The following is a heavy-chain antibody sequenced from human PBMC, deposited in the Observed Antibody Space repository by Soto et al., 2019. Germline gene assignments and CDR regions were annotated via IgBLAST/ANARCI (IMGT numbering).Heavy chain of an antibody. CDR2: ISYDGNNK. CDR3: ARDLWGYCGTDCYPLDV. Sequence: GGSLRLSCAASEFTFSNYAMHWVRQPPGKGLQWLAVISYDGNNKYYADSVEGRFTISRDNSKNTVYLQMNSLRLEDTAVYYCARDLWGYCGTDCYPLDVWGQGTTVTVSS. D-gene: IGHD2-21*02. V-gene: IGHV3-30*03. J-gene: IGHJ6*02. CDR1: EFTFSNYA.